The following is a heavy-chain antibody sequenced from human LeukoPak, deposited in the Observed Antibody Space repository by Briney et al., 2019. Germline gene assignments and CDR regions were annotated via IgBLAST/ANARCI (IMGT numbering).Heavy chain of an antibody. Sequence: PSETLSLTCTVSGGSISSYYWSWIRHPPGKGREWVGYIYYSGSTNYNPSLKRRVTISVDTSKNQFSLTLSYVTGADTAVYYCARGGGSSLLRFLEWSRGDAFDIWGQGTMVTVSS. J-gene: IGHJ3*02. CDR2: IYYSGST. D-gene: IGHD3-3*01. CDR1: GGSISSYY. CDR3: ARGGGSSLLRFLEWSRGDAFDI. V-gene: IGHV4-59*08.